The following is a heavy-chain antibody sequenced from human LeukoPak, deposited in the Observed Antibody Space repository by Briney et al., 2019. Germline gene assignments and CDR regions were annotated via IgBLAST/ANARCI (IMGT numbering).Heavy chain of an antibody. CDR2: ISNDGGGT. CDR1: GFIFNNYG. V-gene: IGHV3-23*01. CDR3: AKGGSGYFADL. D-gene: IGHD3-22*01. Sequence: GGSLRLSCAASGFIFNNYGLIWVRQAPGKGLQWVSAISNDGGGTTYADFVKGRFTISRDNSKNTLFLQMNSLRAEDTALYYCAKGGSGYFADLWGQETLVTVSS. J-gene: IGHJ5*02.